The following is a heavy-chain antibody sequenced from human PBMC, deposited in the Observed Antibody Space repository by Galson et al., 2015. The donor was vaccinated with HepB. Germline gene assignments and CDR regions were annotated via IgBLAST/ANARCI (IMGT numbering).Heavy chain of an antibody. J-gene: IGHJ4*02. CDR1: GFTFSNAW. V-gene: IGHV3-15*01. D-gene: IGHD5-18*01. CDR3: TTDAWIQLWPNFDY. CDR2: IKSKTDGGTT. Sequence: SLRLSCAASGFTFSNAWMSWVRQAPGKGLEWVGRIKSKTDGGTTDYAAPVKGRFTISRDDSKNTLYLQMNSLKTEDAAVYYCTTDAWIQLWPNFDYWGQGTLVTVSS.